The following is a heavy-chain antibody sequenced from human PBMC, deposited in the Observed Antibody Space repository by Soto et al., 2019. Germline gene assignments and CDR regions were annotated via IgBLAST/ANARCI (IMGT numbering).Heavy chain of an antibody. CDR2: IYPGDSDT. D-gene: IGHD6-19*01. J-gene: IGHJ6*02. CDR3: ARQVGLAGAYYYYGMDV. CDR1: GYSFTSYW. Sequence: GESLKISCKGSGYSFTSYWIGWVRQMPGKGLEWMGIIYPGDSDTRYSPSFQGQVTISADKSISTAYLQWSSLKASDTAMYYCARQVGLAGAYYYYGMDVWGQGTTVTVSS. V-gene: IGHV5-51*01.